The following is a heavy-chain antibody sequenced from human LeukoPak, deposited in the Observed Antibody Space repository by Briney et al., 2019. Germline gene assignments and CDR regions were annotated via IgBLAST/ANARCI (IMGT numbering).Heavy chain of an antibody. CDR2: ISYDGSNK. CDR1: GFTFSSYA. V-gene: IGHV3-30*01. D-gene: IGHD3-10*01. CDR3: ARSFSGSSNYMDV. Sequence: GGSLRLSCAASGFTFSSYAMHWVRQAPGKGLEWVAVISYDGSNKYYADSVKGRFTISRDNSKNTLYLQMNSLRAEDTDVYYCARSFSGSSNYMDVWGKGTTVTVSS. J-gene: IGHJ6*03.